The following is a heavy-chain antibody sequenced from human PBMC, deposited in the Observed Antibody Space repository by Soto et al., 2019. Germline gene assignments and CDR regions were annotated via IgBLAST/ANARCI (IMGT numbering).Heavy chain of an antibody. Sequence: GGSLRLSCAASGFTFSSYAMSWVRQAPGKGLEWVSAISGSGGSTYYADSVKGRVTISRDNSKNTLYLQMNRLRAEDTAVYYCAKLPDYGDYVYFDYWGQGTLVTVSS. CDR2: ISGSGGST. J-gene: IGHJ4*02. CDR3: AKLPDYGDYVYFDY. V-gene: IGHV3-23*01. CDR1: GFTFSSYA. D-gene: IGHD4-17*01.